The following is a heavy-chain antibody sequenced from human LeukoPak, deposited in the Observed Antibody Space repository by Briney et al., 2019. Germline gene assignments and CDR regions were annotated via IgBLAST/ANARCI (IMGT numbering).Heavy chain of an antibody. J-gene: IGHJ5*02. CDR2: IYNSGST. CDR1: GGSISSSTYY. V-gene: IGHV4-39*01. Sequence: SETLSLTCSVSGGSISSSTYYWGWIRQPPGKGLEWMGNIYNSGSTYYNPSLKSRVTISVDTSKNQFSLKLSSVTAADTAVYYCARQAYSSNLGWFDPWGQGTLVTVSS. D-gene: IGHD6-13*01. CDR3: ARQAYSSNLGWFDP.